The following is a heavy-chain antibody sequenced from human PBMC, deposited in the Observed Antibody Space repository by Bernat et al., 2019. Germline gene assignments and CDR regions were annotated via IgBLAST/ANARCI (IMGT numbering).Heavy chain of an antibody. CDR1: GGSISSSSYY. CDR3: ARAQIFGVVIIEEDWFDP. J-gene: IGHJ5*02. D-gene: IGHD3-3*01. CDR2: IYYSGST. V-gene: IGHV4-39*01. Sequence: QLQLQESGPGLVKPSETLSLTCTVSGGSISSSSYYWGWIRQPPGKGLEWIGSIYYSGSTYYKPSLKSRVTISVDTSKNQFSLKLSSVNAADTAVYYCARAQIFGVVIIEEDWFDPWAREPWSPSPQ.